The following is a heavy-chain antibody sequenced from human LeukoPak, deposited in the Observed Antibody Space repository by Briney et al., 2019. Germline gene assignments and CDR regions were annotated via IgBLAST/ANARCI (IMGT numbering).Heavy chain of an antibody. Sequence: GESLKISCKGSGYSFTTYWISWVRQMPGKGLEWMGRIDPSDSYTNYSPSFQGHVTISADKSISTAYLQWSSLKASDTAMYYCARTHTDDYGDPRSDDYWGQGTLVTVSS. CDR1: GYSFTTYW. D-gene: IGHD4-17*01. J-gene: IGHJ4*02. CDR2: IDPSDSYT. CDR3: ARTHTDDYGDPRSDDY. V-gene: IGHV5-10-1*01.